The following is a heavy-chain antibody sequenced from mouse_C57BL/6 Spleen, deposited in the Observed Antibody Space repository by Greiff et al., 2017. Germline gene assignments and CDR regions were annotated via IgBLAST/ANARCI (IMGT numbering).Heavy chain of an antibody. V-gene: IGHV5-17*01. D-gene: IGHD2-5*01. CDR1: GFTFSDYG. CDR3: ARRSNYGDYYAMDY. J-gene: IGHJ4*01. Sequence: EVKLVESGGGLVKPGGSLKLSCAASGFTFSDYGMHWVRQAPEKGLEWVAYISSGSSTIYYADTVKGRFTISRDNAKNTLFLQMTSLRSEDTAMYYCARRSNYGDYYAMDYWGQGTSGTVSS. CDR2: ISSGSSTI.